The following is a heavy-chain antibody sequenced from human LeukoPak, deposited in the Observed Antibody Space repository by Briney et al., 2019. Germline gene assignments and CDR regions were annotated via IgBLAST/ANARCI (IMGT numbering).Heavy chain of an antibody. V-gene: IGHV1-69*05. CDR2: IIPIFGTA. Sequence: SVKVSCKASGGAFSSYAISWVRQAPGQGLEWMGGIIPIFGTANYAQKFQGRVTITTDESTSTAYMELSSLRSEDTAVYYCARRIDYYDSSGYSQGPNDAFDIWGQGTMVTVSS. J-gene: IGHJ3*02. CDR3: ARRIDYYDSSGYSQGPNDAFDI. D-gene: IGHD3-22*01. CDR1: GGAFSSYA.